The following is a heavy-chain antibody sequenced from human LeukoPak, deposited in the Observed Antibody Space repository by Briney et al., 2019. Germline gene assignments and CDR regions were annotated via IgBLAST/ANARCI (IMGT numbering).Heavy chain of an antibody. D-gene: IGHD3-16*02. Sequence: ASVKVSCKASGYTFTSYGISWVRQAPGQGLEWMGWISAYNGNTNYAQKLQGRVTMTTDTSTSTAYMELRSLRSDDTAVYYCASVPFRLGELSRDYWGQGTLVTVSS. J-gene: IGHJ4*02. CDR2: ISAYNGNT. CDR3: ASVPFRLGELSRDY. CDR1: GYTFTSYG. V-gene: IGHV1-18*01.